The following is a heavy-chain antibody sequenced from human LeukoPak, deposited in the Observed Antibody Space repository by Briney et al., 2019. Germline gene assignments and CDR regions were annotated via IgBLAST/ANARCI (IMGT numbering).Heavy chain of an antibody. CDR1: GYSFSSYW. CDR2: INPGDYDA. V-gene: IGHV5-51*01. CDR3: TKAPTSSLSFFDF. J-gene: IGHJ4*02. Sequence: GESLQISCNASGYSFSSYWIGWVRQMAGKGLECMASINPGDYDARYSPSFQGQVTVSADRSISTAYMQWSTLKASDTATYYCTKAPTSSLSFFDFWGQGTLVTVSS. D-gene: IGHD5-24*01.